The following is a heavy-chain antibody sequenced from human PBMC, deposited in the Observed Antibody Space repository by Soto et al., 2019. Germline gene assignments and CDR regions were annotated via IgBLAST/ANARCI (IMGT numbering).Heavy chain of an antibody. D-gene: IGHD3-16*02. CDR2: IYWDDDK. J-gene: IGHJ4*02. Sequence: QITLKESGPTLVKLTQTLTLTCTFSGFSLSTSGVGVGWIRQPPGKALEWLALIYWDDDKRYSPSLKSRFTISKDTSKNQVVLTMTNMDPVDTATYYCAHIFNSNSGSYRYFDYWGQGTLVTVSS. V-gene: IGHV2-5*02. CDR3: AHIFNSNSGSYRYFDY. CDR1: GFSLSTSGVG.